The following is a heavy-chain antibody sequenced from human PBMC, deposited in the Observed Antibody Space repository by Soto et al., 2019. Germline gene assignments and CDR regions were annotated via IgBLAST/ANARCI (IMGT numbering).Heavy chain of an antibody. J-gene: IGHJ6*02. CDR2: ISYDGSNK. D-gene: IGHD2-2*01. CDR1: GFTFSSYV. Sequence: GGSLRLSCAASGFTFSSYVMHWVRQAPGKGLEWVAVISYDGSNKYYADSVKGRFTISRDNSKNTLYLQMNSLRAEDTAVYYCAKEWEYCSSTSCFSYYYYYGMDVWGQGTTVTVSS. V-gene: IGHV3-30*18. CDR3: AKEWEYCSSTSCFSYYYYYGMDV.